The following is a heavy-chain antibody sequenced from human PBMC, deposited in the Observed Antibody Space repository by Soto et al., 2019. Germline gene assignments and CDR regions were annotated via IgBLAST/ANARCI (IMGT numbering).Heavy chain of an antibody. CDR2: IIPIFGTA. J-gene: IGHJ6*02. CDR3: ATGPSCRSTSCYKGGYYYFYYVMGV. Sequence: SLKVSCKASGGTFSSYAISWVRQAPGQGLEWMGGIIPIFGTANYAQKFQGRVTITADESTSTAYMELSSLRSEDTAVYYCATGPSCRSTSCYKGGYYYFYYVMGVPRQGTRFPV. V-gene: IGHV1-69*13. CDR1: GGTFSSYA. D-gene: IGHD2-2*02.